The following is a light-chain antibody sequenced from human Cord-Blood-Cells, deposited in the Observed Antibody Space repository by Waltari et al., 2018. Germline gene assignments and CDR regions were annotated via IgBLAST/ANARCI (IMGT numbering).Light chain of an antibody. CDR1: SRDVGGYNY. V-gene: IGLV2-14*01. Sequence: QSALTQPASLSGSPGQSITISCTATSRDVGGYNYVPWYQQHPGKAPKLMLYDVSHLSSGVSNRFSGSKSGNTASLTISGLQAEDEADYYCSSYTSSSTVVGGGTKLTVL. CDR3: SSYTSSSTV. J-gene: IGLJ2*01. CDR2: DVS.